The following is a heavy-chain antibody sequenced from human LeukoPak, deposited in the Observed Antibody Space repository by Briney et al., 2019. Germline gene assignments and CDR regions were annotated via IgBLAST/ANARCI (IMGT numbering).Heavy chain of an antibody. CDR3: AGGKWLFLY. CDR1: GFTFSSYS. Sequence: GGSLRLSCAASGFTFSSYSMKWVRQAPGKGLEWVSVIYSGGSTYYADSVKGRFTISRDNSKNTLYLQMNSLRAEDTAVYYCAGGKWLFLYWGQGTLVTVSS. J-gene: IGHJ4*02. CDR2: IYSGGST. D-gene: IGHD3-22*01. V-gene: IGHV3-66*01.